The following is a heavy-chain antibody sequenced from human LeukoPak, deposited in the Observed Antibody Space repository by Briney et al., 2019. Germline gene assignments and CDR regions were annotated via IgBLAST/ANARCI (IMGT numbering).Heavy chain of an antibody. CDR2: IKQDGSEK. CDR3: ARYIAVAGTRPGSWFDP. CDR1: GFTFSSYW. V-gene: IGHV3-7*01. J-gene: IGHJ5*02. D-gene: IGHD6-19*01. Sequence: GGSLRLSCAASGFTFSSYWMSWVRQAPGKGLEWVANIKQDGSEKYYVDSVKGRFTISRDNAKNSLYLQMNSLRAADTAVYYCARYIAVAGTRPGSWFDPWGQGTLVTVSS.